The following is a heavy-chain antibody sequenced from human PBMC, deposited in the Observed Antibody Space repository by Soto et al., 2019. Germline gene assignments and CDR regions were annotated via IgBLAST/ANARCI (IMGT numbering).Heavy chain of an antibody. V-gene: IGHV4-39*01. CDR1: GGSISSSSYY. CDR2: IYYSGST. Sequence: SETLSLTCTVSGGSISSSSYYWGWIRQPPGKGLEWIGSIYYSGSTYYNPSLKSRVTISVDTSKNQFSLKLSSVTAADTAVYYCARHRQWLIDYWGQGTLVTVSS. D-gene: IGHD6-19*01. J-gene: IGHJ4*02. CDR3: ARHRQWLIDY.